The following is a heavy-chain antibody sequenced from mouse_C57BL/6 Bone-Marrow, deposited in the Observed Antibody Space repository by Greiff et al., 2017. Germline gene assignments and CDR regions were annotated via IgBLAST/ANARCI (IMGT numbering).Heavy chain of an antibody. CDR2: IYPGSGCT. V-gene: IGHV1-55*01. CDR1: GYTFTSYW. CDR3: ARPYYSNYWYFDV. D-gene: IGHD2-5*01. J-gene: IGHJ1*03. Sequence: QVQLQQPGAELVKPGASVKMSCKASGYTFTSYWITWVKQRPGQGLEWIGDIYPGSGCTNYNENFKSKATLTLDTSSSTAYMQLSRLTSEDSAVYYCARPYYSNYWYFDVWGTGTTVTVSS.